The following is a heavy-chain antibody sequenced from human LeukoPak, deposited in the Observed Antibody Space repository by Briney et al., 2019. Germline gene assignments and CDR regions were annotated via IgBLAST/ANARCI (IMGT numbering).Heavy chain of an antibody. CDR3: ARERIAVAGTTYYYYYGMDV. CDR1: GYTFTSYG. D-gene: IGHD6-19*01. J-gene: IGHJ6*02. Sequence: ASVKVSCKASGYTFTSYGISWVQQAPGQGLEWMGWIGAYNGNTNYAQKFQGWVTMTRDTSISTAYMELSRLRSDDTAVYYCARERIAVAGTTYYYYYGMDVWGQGTTVTVSS. V-gene: IGHV1-18*01. CDR2: IGAYNGNT.